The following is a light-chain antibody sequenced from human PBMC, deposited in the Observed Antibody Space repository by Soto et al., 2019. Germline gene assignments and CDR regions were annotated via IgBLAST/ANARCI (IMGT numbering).Light chain of an antibody. CDR3: QQYGGLPRT. CDR2: AAS. CDR1: QRVSSNY. V-gene: IGKV3-20*01. J-gene: IGKJ1*01. Sequence: EVVLTQSPGTLSLSPGGRATLSCRASQRVSSNYLAWYQQKLGQAPRLLIFAASSRATGIPDRFSGSGSGTDFTLTISRLEPEDFAVYYCQQYGGLPRTFGQGTKVEIK.